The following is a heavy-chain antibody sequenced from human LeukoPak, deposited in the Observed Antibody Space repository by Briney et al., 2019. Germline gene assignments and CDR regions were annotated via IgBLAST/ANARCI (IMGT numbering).Heavy chain of an antibody. CDR2: ITSSSSYK. CDR1: GFTFSSYS. Sequence: PGGTLRLSCAASGFTFSSYSMNWVRQAPGKGLEWVSSITSSSSYKYYADSVKGRFTISRDNAKNSLYLQMNSLRAEDTAVYYCSREHPLGDFWGQGSLVTVSS. J-gene: IGHJ4*02. V-gene: IGHV3-21*01. CDR3: SREHPLGDF.